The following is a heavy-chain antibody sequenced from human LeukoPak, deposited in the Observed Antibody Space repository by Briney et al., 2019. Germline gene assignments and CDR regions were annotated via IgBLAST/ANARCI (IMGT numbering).Heavy chain of an antibody. V-gene: IGHV3-23*01. Sequence: GGSLRLSCAASGFTFSNYAMNWVRQAPGKGLEWVSSISGSGGNTYNADSVKGRFTISRDNSKNTLYLQMNSLRAEDTAVYYCAKAATGTRNAFDIWGQGTMVTVSS. CDR3: AKAATGTRNAFDI. CDR1: GFTFSNYA. D-gene: IGHD6-13*01. CDR2: ISGSGGNT. J-gene: IGHJ3*02.